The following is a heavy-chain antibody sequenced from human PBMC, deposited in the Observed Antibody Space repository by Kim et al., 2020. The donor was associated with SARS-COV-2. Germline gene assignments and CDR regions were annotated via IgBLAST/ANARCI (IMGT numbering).Heavy chain of an antibody. CDR1: GYTFTSYD. CDR3: ARDGSGSYLEYNWFDP. Sequence: ASVKVSCKASGYTFTSYDINWVRQATGQGLEWMGWMNPNSGNTGYAQKFQGRVTMTRNTSISTAYMELSSLRSEDTAVYYCARDGSGSYLEYNWFDPWGQGTLVTVSA. D-gene: IGHD1-26*01. V-gene: IGHV1-8*01. CDR2: MNPNSGNT. J-gene: IGHJ5*02.